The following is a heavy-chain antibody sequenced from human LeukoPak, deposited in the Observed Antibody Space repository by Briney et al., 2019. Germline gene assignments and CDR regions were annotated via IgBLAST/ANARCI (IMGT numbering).Heavy chain of an antibody. CDR2: ISSDGNNE. CDR1: GFTFSNYA. CDR3: AKVFGELPLDMDY. J-gene: IGHJ4*02. V-gene: IGHV3-30*04. D-gene: IGHD3-10*01. Sequence: QPGGSLRLSCAASGFTFSNYAIHWVRQAPGKGLNWVAVISSDGNNEYYADSVKGRFTVSRDNSKNTLYLQMNSLRAEDTALYYCAKVFGELPLDMDYWGQGTLVTVSS.